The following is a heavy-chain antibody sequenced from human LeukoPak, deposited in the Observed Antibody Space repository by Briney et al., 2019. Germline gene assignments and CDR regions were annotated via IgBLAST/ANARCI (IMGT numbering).Heavy chain of an antibody. CDR1: GGSISSGGYS. CDR2: IYHSGST. D-gene: IGHD2-2*02. J-gene: IGHJ1*01. Sequence: SETLSLTCAVSGGSISSGGYSWSWIRQPPGKGLEWIGYIYHSGSTYYNPSLKSRVTISVDRSKNQFSLKLSSVTAADTAVYYCASGGSIVVVPAAIHRYFQHWGQGTLVTVSS. V-gene: IGHV4-30-2*01. CDR3: ASGGSIVVVPAAIHRYFQH.